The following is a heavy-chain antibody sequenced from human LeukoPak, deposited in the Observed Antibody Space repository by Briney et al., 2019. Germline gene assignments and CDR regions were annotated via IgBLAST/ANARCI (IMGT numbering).Heavy chain of an antibody. CDR1: GGSISSGDYY. CDR3: ARDQEDSGTDY. D-gene: IGHD3-10*01. V-gene: IGHV4-31*03. J-gene: IGHJ4*02. Sequence: SETLSLTCTVSGGSISSGDYYWSWIRQHPGKGLEWIGYIYYSGSTYYNPSLKSRVTISLDTSKNQFSLKLSSVTAADTAVYYRARDQEDSGTDYWGQGTLVTVSS. CDR2: IYYSGST.